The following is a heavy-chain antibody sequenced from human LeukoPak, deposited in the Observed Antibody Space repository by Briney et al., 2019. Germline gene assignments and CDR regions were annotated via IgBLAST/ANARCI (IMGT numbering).Heavy chain of an antibody. CDR3: ARDRYYDSSGYPRLGAFDI. CDR1: GYTFTGYN. J-gene: IGHJ3*02. Sequence: ASVKVSRKASGYTFTGYNMHWVRRAPGQGREWMGWINPNSGGTNYAQKFQGRVTMTRDTSISTAYMELSRLRSDDTAVYYCARDRYYDSSGYPRLGAFDIWGQGTMVTVSS. CDR2: INPNSGGT. V-gene: IGHV1-2*02. D-gene: IGHD3-22*01.